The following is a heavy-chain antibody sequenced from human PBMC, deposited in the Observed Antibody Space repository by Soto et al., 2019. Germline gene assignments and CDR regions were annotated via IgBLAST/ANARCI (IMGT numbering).Heavy chain of an antibody. CDR3: ARAVGWDSSGYTWSNDY. CDR2: IIPIFGTA. D-gene: IGHD3-22*01. CDR1: GGTFSIYA. V-gene: IGHV1-69*13. J-gene: IGHJ4*02. Sequence: GASVKVSCKASGGTFSIYAISWVRQAPGQGLEWMGGIIPIFGTANYAQKFQGRVTITADESTSTAYMELSSLRSEDTAVYYCARAVGWDSSGYTWSNDYWGQGTLVTVSS.